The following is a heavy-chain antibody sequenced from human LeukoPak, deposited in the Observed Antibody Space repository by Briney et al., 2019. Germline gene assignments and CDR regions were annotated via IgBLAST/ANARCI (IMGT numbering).Heavy chain of an antibody. CDR3: ARSGVMEIANSDY. V-gene: IGHV3-11*06. J-gene: IGHJ4*02. CDR1: GFTFSDYY. Sequence: PGGSLRLSCAASGFTFSDYYMSWIRQAPGKGLEWVSYISGSSTYINYADSVKGRFTISRDNAKNSLYLQMNSLRAEDTAVYYCARSGVMEIANSDYWGQGTLVTVSS. D-gene: IGHD1-1*01. CDR2: ISGSSTYI.